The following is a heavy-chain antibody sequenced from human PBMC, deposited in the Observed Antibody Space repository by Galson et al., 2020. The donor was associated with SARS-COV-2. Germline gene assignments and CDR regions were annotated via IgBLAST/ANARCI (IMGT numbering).Heavy chain of an antibody. V-gene: IGHV3-48*04. D-gene: IGHD3-9*01. J-gene: IGHJ6*02. CDR3: AADWLFYYSGVDV. Sequence: GGSLRLSCAASGFTFSSYSMDWVRQAPGKGLEWVSYISRSSTTIYYADSVKGRFTISRDNAKNSLYLQMNSLRAEDTAVYYCAADWLFYYSGVDVWGQGTTVTVSS. CDR2: ISRSSTTI. CDR1: GFTFSSYS.